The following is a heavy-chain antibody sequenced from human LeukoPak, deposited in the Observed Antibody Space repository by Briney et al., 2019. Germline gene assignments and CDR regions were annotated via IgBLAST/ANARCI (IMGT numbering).Heavy chain of an antibody. CDR1: GFSFNDYY. CDR3: ARGGSKTFDF. J-gene: IGHJ4*02. Sequence: GGSLRLSCAASGFSFNDYYMSWTRQAPGKGLEWVSTIYSSDIKYADSVKGRFTISRDNAKNSLYLQMDSLRAEDTAVYYCARGGSKTFDFWGQGTLVTVSS. V-gene: IGHV3-11*01. CDR2: IYSSDI.